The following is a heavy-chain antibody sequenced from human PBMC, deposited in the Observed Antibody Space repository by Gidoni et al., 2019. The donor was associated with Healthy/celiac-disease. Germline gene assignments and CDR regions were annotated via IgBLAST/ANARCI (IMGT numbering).Heavy chain of an antibody. CDR1: GYTCSSYG. V-gene: IGHV3-30*18. CDR2: ISYDGSNK. J-gene: IGHJ4*02. D-gene: IGHD6-19*01. CDR3: AKGPVAGCFDY. Sequence: QGHLVESGGGVVEPGRALRRSCAASGYTCSSYGMHWVSQARGKGLEWVAVISYDGSNKYYAYSVKGRFTISRDNSKNTMYLQMNSLRAEDTAVYYCAKGPVAGCFDYWGQGTLVTVSS.